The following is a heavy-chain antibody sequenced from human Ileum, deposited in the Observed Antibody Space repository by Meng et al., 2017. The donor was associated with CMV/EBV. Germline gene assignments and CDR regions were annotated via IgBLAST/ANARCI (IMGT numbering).Heavy chain of an antibody. Sequence: QVPLVQSGAEVKKPGSSVKVSCKASGGSLNSFSITWVRQAPGQGLEWMGGILPLFNISYYAQSFQGRIIITADESTSTVYMEVGGLRPEDTAMYYCAKEEDTSMVGVNWFDPWGQGTLVTVSS. CDR3: AKEEDTSMVGVNWFDP. D-gene: IGHD5-18*01. CDR2: ILPLFNIS. CDR1: GGSLNSFS. V-gene: IGHV1-69*12. J-gene: IGHJ5*02.